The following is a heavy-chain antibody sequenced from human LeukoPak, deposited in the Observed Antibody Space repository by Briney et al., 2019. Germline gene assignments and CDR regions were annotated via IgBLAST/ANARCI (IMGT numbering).Heavy chain of an antibody. CDR3: ARVGAVAGSRGVLGY. J-gene: IGHJ4*02. CDR1: GYTFTSYG. CDR2: ISAYNGNT. V-gene: IGHV1-18*01. Sequence: ASVKVSCKASGYTFTSYGISWVRQAPGQGLEWMGWISAYNGNTNYAQKLQGRVTMTTDTSTSTAYMELRSLRSDDTAVYYCARVGAVAGSRGVLGYWGQGTLVTVSS. D-gene: IGHD6-19*01.